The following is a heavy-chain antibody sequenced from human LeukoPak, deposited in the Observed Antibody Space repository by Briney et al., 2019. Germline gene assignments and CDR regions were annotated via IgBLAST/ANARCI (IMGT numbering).Heavy chain of an antibody. J-gene: IGHJ4*02. V-gene: IGHV3-48*03. CDR3: AREDCSSTSCYDPSVSDY. D-gene: IGHD2-2*01. Sequence: GGSLRLSCSASGFTFKKYAMHWVRQAPGKGLEWVSYISSSGYTIYYADSVKGRFTISRDNAKNSLYLQMNSLRAEGAAVYYCAREDCSSTSCYDPSVSDYWGQGTLVTVSS. CDR1: GFTFKKYA. CDR2: ISSSGYTI.